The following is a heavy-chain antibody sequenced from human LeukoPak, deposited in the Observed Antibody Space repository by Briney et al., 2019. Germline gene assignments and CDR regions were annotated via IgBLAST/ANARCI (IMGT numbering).Heavy chain of an antibody. J-gene: IGHJ4*02. CDR1: RFTLSSYW. V-gene: IGHV3-7*04. D-gene: IGHD6-13*01. Sequence: PGGSLRLPCAASRFTLSSYWMSWVRQAPGKGLEWVANIKQDGSEKYYVDSVRGRFTISRDNTKNSLYLQMNSLRAEDTAVYYCAREYSSSWYDYGGQGTLVTVSS. CDR3: AREYSSSWYDY. CDR2: IKQDGSEK.